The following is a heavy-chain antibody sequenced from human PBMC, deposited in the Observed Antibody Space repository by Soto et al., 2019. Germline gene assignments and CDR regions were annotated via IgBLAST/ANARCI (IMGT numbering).Heavy chain of an antibody. Sequence: SETLSLTCSVSGGAVSSRSYYWSWIRQPPGKGLEWIGYIYYSGTTNYNPSLKSRVTISVDTSKNQFSMKLSSVTAADTAVYYCAKCIEYGDYLQAFEIWGHGRMVTVSS. CDR1: GGAVSSRSYY. CDR3: AKCIEYGDYLQAFEI. D-gene: IGHD4-17*01. CDR2: IYYSGTT. J-gene: IGHJ3*02. V-gene: IGHV4-61*01.